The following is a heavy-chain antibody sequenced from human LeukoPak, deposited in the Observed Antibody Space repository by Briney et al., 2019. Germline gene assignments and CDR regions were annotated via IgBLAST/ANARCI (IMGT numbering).Heavy chain of an antibody. Sequence: SETLSLTCTVSGYSISSGYYWGWIRQPPGKGLEWIGSIYHSGSTYYNPSLKSRVTISVDTSKNQFSLKLHSVTAADTALYYCASRKFDYGFRTPFDNWGQGTLVTVSS. V-gene: IGHV4-38-2*02. D-gene: IGHD4/OR15-4a*01. J-gene: IGHJ4*02. CDR3: ASRKFDYGFRTPFDN. CDR1: GYSISSGYY. CDR2: IYHSGST.